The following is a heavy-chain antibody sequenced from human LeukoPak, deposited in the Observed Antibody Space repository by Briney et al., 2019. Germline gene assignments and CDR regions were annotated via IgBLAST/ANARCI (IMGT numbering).Heavy chain of an antibody. CDR3: AKGPRAVAGTQGY. D-gene: IGHD6-19*01. V-gene: IGHV3-30-3*01. CDR1: GFTFSSYA. J-gene: IGHJ4*02. CDR2: ISYDGSNK. Sequence: PGRSLRLSCAASGFTFSSYAMHWVRQAPGKGLEWVAVISYDGSNKYYADSVKGRFTISRDNSKNTLYLQMNSLRAEDTAVYYCAKGPRAVAGTQGYWGQGTLVTVSS.